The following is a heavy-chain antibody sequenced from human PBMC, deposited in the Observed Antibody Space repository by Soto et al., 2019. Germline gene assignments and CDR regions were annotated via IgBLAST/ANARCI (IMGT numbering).Heavy chain of an antibody. Sequence: GGSLRLSCSESGFALSSYGMHWVWHAPFKGLEWVAVIWYDGSNKYYADSVKGRFTISRDNSKNTLFLQMGSLRPEETAIYYCVKQAHGLDGVAFDYWGKGTQVTVSS. CDR1: GFALSSYG. V-gene: IGHV3-30*02. D-gene: IGHD2-15*01. CDR3: VKQAHGLDGVAFDY. J-gene: IGHJ4*02. CDR2: IWYDGSNK.